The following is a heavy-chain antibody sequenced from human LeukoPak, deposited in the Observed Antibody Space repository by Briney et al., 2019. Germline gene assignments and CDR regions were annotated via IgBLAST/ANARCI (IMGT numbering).Heavy chain of an antibody. Sequence: ASVKVSCKASGYTFTSYGISWVRHAPGQGLEWMGWISAYNGNTNYAQKLQGRVTMTTDTSTSTAYMELRSLRSDDTAVYYCARRHVSAMMGDYWGQGTLVTVSP. CDR2: ISAYNGNT. CDR1: GYTFTSYG. CDR3: ARRHVSAMMGDY. V-gene: IGHV1-18*01. J-gene: IGHJ4*02. D-gene: IGHD2-2*01.